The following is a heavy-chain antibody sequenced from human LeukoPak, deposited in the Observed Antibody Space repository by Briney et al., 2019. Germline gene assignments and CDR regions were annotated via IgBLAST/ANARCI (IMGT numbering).Heavy chain of an antibody. CDR2: IKQDGSKK. V-gene: IGHV3-7*04. Sequence: GGSLRLSCAASGFTFSRHWMYWVRQAPGKGLEWVANIKQDGSKKSYVDSVKGRFTISRDNAKNSLYLQMNSLRAEDTAIYYCTRVGYIDEGIDYWGQGTLVTVSS. D-gene: IGHD5-24*01. CDR1: GFTFSRHW. CDR3: TRVGYIDEGIDY. J-gene: IGHJ4*02.